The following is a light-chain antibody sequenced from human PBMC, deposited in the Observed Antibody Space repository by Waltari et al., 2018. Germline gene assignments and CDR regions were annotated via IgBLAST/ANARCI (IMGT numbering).Light chain of an antibody. CDR3: QQYGSSPFT. CDR1: QSVANFF. J-gene: IGKJ3*01. V-gene: IGKV3-20*01. Sequence: EIVLTQSPGTLSLSPGERATLFCRASQSVANFFLAWYQQRPGQAPRLLIYDASTRPTGVADRFSGSGSGTDFTLTISRLEPEDFAVYFCQQYGSSPFTFGPGTKVDIK. CDR2: DAS.